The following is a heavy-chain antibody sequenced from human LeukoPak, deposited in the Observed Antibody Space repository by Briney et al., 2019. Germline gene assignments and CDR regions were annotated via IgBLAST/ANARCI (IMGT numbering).Heavy chain of an antibody. CDR2: IYYSGST. J-gene: IGHJ6*03. Sequence: SETLSLTCTVSGGSISSSSYYWGWIRQPPGKGLEWIGSIYYSGSTYYNPSLKSRVTISVDTSKNQFSLKLRSVTAADTAVYYCARGHSIEPYYYYYYMDVWGKGTTVTVSS. CDR3: ARGHSIEPYYYYYYMDV. D-gene: IGHD4-11*01. CDR1: GGSISSSSYY. V-gene: IGHV4-39*07.